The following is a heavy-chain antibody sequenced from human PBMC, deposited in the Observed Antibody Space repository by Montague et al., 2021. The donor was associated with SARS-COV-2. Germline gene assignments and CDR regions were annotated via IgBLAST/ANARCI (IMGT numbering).Heavy chain of an antibody. CDR1: GGSISSGGYY. Sequence: TLSLTCTGSGGSISSGGYYWSWIRQHPGKGLEWIGYIYYSGSTYYNPSLKGRVTISVDTSKNQFSLKLSSVTAADTAVYYCARVHIVVVTAMRYFDLWGRGTLVTVSS. D-gene: IGHD2-21*02. J-gene: IGHJ2*01. V-gene: IGHV4-31*03. CDR3: ARVHIVVVTAMRYFDL. CDR2: IYYSGST.